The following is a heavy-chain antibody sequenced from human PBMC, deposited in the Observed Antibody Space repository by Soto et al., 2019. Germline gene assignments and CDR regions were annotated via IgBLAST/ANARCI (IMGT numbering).Heavy chain of an antibody. D-gene: IGHD6-6*01. CDR2: ISSSSSYI. J-gene: IGHJ3*02. CDR3: AREEAAARALDAFDI. V-gene: IGHV3-21*01. CDR1: GFTFSSYS. Sequence: GGSLRLSCAASGFTFSSYSMNWVRQAPGKGLEWVSSISSSSSYIYYADSVKGRFTISRDNAKNSLYLQMNSLRAEDKAVYYCAREEAAARALDAFDIWGQGTMVTVSS.